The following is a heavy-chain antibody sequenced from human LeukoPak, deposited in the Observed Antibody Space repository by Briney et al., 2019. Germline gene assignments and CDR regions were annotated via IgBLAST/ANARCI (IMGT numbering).Heavy chain of an antibody. V-gene: IGHV4-31*01. CDR1: GGSISSGGYY. CDR3: ARGLQIVVVPAATLTYGMDV. CDR2: IYYSGST. D-gene: IGHD2-2*01. Sequence: PSETLSLTCTVSGGSISSGGYYWSWIRQHPGKGLEWIGYIYYSGSTYYNPSLKSLVTISVDTSKNQFSLKLSSVTAADTAVYYCARGLQIVVVPAATLTYGMDVWGQGTTVTVSS. J-gene: IGHJ6*02.